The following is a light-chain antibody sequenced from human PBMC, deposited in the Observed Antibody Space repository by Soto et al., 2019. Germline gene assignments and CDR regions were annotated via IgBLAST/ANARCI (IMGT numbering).Light chain of an antibody. Sequence: IVLTQSPGSLSLSPGERATLSCRASRSVDTDYLAWYQQKPGQAPRLLIHGASNRATGIPDRFRGSGSATDFTLTISRVEPEDFAVYYCQQYGSSPLFSFGPGTKV. J-gene: IGKJ3*01. CDR3: QQYGSSPLFS. CDR1: RSVDTDY. V-gene: IGKV3-20*01. CDR2: GAS.